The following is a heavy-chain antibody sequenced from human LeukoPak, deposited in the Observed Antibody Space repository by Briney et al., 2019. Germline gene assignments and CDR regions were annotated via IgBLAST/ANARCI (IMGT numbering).Heavy chain of an antibody. CDR3: ARSLRAYCSGGSCSKFDY. D-gene: IGHD2-15*01. J-gene: IGHJ4*02. CDR1: GLTFSSYT. CDR2: ITSSSSYI. V-gene: IGHV3-21*01. Sequence: GGSLRLSCAASGLTFSSYTMNWVRQAPGKGLDWVSSITSSSSYIYYADSVKGRFAISRDDAKNSLYLQMNSLRAEDTAVYYCARSLRAYCSGGSCSKFDYWGQGTLVTVSS.